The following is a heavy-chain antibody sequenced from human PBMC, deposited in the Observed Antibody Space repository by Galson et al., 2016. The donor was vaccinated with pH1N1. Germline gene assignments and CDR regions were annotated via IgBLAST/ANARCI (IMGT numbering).Heavy chain of an antibody. CDR3: ARDNGYYTDFDY. CDR1: GFTFSRHT. J-gene: IGHJ4*02. D-gene: IGHD5-18*01. V-gene: IGHV3-64*02. CDR2: IGTTGINI. Sequence: SLRLSCAASGFTFSRHTMHWVRQAPGKGLQYVSVIGTTGINIFYEDSVRDRFTVSRDNVRYTLHLQMDSLRTEDTAIYYCARDNGYYTDFDYWDQGTLVTVSP.